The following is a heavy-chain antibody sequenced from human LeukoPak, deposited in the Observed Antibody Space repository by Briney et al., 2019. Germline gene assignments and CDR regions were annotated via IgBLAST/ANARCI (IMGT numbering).Heavy chain of an antibody. V-gene: IGHV1-2*02. CDR2: INPNSGGT. D-gene: IGHD5-18*01. J-gene: IGHJ5*02. Sequence: ASVKVSCKASGYTFTGYYMHWVRQAPEQGLEWMGWINPNSGGTNYAQKFQGRVTMTRDTSISTAYMELSRLRSDDTAVYYCARDSGLGYSYTPYWFDPWGQGTLVTVSS. CDR3: ARDSGLGYSYTPYWFDP. CDR1: GYTFTGYY.